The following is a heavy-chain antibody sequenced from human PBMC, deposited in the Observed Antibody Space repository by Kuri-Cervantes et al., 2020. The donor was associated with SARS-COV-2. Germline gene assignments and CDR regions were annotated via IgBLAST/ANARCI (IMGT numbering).Heavy chain of an antibody. Sequence: GGSLRLSCAASGFTFSIYWMHWVRQSPGKGLVWLSRISGDGRSAIYADSVTGRFTISRDNAKNTLFLQMDSLRDEDTAVYYCAREDLPAASVNWGQGTLVTVSS. CDR2: ISGDGRSA. V-gene: IGHV3-74*01. CDR3: AREDLPAASVN. D-gene: IGHD2-2*01. CDR1: GFTFSIYW. J-gene: IGHJ4*02.